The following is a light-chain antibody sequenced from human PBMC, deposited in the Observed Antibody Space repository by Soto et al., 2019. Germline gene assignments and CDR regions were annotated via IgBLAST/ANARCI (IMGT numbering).Light chain of an antibody. Sequence: DIQMTQSPSSLSASVGDRVTITCRASQSISSYLNWYQKKPGKAPKLLIYAASSLQSGVPSRFSGSGSRTEFTLTISSLQPEDFATYYCQQSYSTPWTFGQGTKVEIK. CDR3: QQSYSTPWT. J-gene: IGKJ1*01. V-gene: IGKV1-39*01. CDR2: AAS. CDR1: QSISSY.